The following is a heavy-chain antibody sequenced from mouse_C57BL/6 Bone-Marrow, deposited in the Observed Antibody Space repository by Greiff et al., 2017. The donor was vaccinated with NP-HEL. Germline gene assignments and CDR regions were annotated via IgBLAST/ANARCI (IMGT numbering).Heavy chain of an antibody. V-gene: IGHV5-12*01. Sequence: EVQGVESGGGLVQPGGSLKLSCAASGFTFSDYYMYWVRQTPEKRLEWVAYISNGGGSTYYPDTVKGRFTISRDNAKNTLYLQMSRLKSEDTAMYYCASYYYGSSYNILFAYWGQGTLVTVSA. CDR2: ISNGGGST. CDR3: ASYYYGSSYNILFAY. D-gene: IGHD1-1*01. CDR1: GFTFSDYY. J-gene: IGHJ3*01.